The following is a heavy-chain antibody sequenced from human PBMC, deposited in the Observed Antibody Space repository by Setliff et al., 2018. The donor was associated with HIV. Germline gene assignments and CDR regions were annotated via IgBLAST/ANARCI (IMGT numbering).Heavy chain of an antibody. V-gene: IGHV3-11*01. CDR1: RFTFSDYY. CDR2: ISSRGTTI. J-gene: IGHJ6*03. Sequence: PGGSLRLSCAASRFTFSDYYMSWIRQAPGKGLEWVSYISSRGTTIYYAGSVKGRFTISRDNAKNSLYLQMNSLRAEDTAVYYCARDPRASYLSYYYYHYLDVWGKGTTVTVSS. CDR3: ARDPRASYLSYYYYHYLDV. D-gene: IGHD3-16*02.